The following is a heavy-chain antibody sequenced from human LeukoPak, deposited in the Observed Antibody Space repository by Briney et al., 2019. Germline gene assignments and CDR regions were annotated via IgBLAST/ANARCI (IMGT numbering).Heavy chain of an antibody. CDR3: ATENLRRFGAWENWFDP. CDR1: GYTLTELS. Sequence: GASVKVSCKVSGYTLTELSMHWVRQAPGKGLEWMGGFDPEDGETIYAQKFQGRVTMTEDISTDTAYMELSSLRSEDTAVYYCATENLRRFGAWENWFDPWGQGTLVTVSS. CDR2: FDPEDGET. J-gene: IGHJ5*02. V-gene: IGHV1-24*01. D-gene: IGHD3-10*01.